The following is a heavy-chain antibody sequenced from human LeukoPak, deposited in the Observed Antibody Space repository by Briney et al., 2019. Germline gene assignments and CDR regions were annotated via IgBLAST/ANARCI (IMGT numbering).Heavy chain of an antibody. Sequence: GGSLRPSCAASGFTVSTNHMSWVRQAPGRGLEWVSVLYSGGTTSYADSVKGRFTISSDNSKNTVYLQMNSLRVEDTAVYYCTRDRDSMVRGNYFDSWGQGTLVTVSS. V-gene: IGHV3-66*01. CDR3: TRDRDSMVRGNYFDS. CDR1: GFTVSTNH. J-gene: IGHJ4*02. D-gene: IGHD3-10*01. CDR2: LYSGGTT.